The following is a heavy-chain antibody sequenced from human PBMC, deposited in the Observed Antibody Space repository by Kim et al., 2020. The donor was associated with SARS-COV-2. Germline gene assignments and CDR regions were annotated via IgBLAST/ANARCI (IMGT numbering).Heavy chain of an antibody. CDR1: GFTFGMHA. Sequence: GGSLRLSCAASGFTFGMHAMSWVRQAPGRGLEWVSTISGNSGNTYYADSVKGRFTISRDNSKNTLYLQMNSLTAEDTAVFYCAKALWLVRGNPWLEYWGQGTLVTVSS. J-gene: IGHJ4*02. D-gene: IGHD3-9*01. CDR2: ISGNSGNT. CDR3: AKALWLVRGNPWLEY. V-gene: IGHV3-23*01.